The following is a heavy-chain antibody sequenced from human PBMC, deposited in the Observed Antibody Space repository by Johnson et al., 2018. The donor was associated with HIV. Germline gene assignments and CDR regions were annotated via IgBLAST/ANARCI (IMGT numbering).Heavy chain of an antibody. Sequence: QVQLVESGGGVVRPGGSLRLSCAASGFSFDDYGLSWVRQAPGKGLEWVSVIYSGGSAYYADSVQGRFTVSRDNSKNTLYLQMNSLRAEDTAVYYCAKDFRRFFPTPDAFDIWGQGTMVTVSS. CDR1: GFSFDDYG. J-gene: IGHJ3*02. CDR2: IYSGGSA. V-gene: IGHV3-NL1*01. D-gene: IGHD4-23*01. CDR3: AKDFRRFFPTPDAFDI.